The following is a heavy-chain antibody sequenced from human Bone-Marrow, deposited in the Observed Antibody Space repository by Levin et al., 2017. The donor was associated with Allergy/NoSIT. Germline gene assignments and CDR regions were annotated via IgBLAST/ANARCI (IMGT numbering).Heavy chain of an antibody. D-gene: IGHD6-19*01. CDR2: IHYTGST. Sequence: SQTLSLTCAVSGDYIRNGGYSWNWIRQSPGKGLEWIGYIHYTGSTRYSPSLKSRVAISVDTSKNQFSLRVNSVTAMDTAVYYCARIDSTWLHIDYWGRGTLVTVYS. CDR1: GDYIRNGGYS. CDR3: ARIDSTWLHIDY. J-gene: IGHJ4*02. V-gene: IGHV4-61*08.